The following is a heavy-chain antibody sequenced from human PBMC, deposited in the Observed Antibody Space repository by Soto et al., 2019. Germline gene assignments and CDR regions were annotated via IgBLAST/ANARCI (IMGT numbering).Heavy chain of an antibody. CDR2: ISGSGGST. D-gene: IGHD3-9*01. V-gene: IGHV3-23*01. Sequence: GGSLRLSCAASGFTFSIYAMSWFRQAPGKGLEWVSAISGSGGSTYYADSVKGRFTISRDNSKNTLYLQMNSLRAEDTAVYYCAKDPALRYFDWLPQTGGMDVWGQGTTVTVSS. CDR1: GFTFSIYA. CDR3: AKDPALRYFDWLPQTGGMDV. J-gene: IGHJ6*02.